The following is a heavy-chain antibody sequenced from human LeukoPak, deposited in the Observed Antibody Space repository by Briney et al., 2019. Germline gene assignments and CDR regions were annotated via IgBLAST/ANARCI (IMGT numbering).Heavy chain of an antibody. Sequence: SETLSLTCTVSGGSISGGSDYWSWIRQPAGQGLEWIGRIFTSGSTNYNPSLKSRVTISVDTSKNQFSLKLTSVTAADTAVYYCVRLPIYDSGNPYSYYYYMDVWGKGTTVTISS. CDR3: VRLPIYDSGNPYSYYYYMDV. V-gene: IGHV4-61*02. D-gene: IGHD3-10*01. J-gene: IGHJ6*03. CDR1: GGSISGGSDY. CDR2: IFTSGST.